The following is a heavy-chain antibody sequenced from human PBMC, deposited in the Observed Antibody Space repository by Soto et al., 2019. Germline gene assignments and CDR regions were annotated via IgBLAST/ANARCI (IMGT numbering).Heavy chain of an antibody. CDR2: IYYSGST. CDR3: ARGVDRQWADY. Sequence: SETLSLTCTFSCGSLNAYFWTWIRQPPGKGLEWIGYIYYSGSTDYNPSLKSRVSISLHTSKNQFSLKLSSVTAADTAVYYCARGVDRQWADYWGQGTLVTVSS. J-gene: IGHJ4*02. D-gene: IGHD6-19*01. CDR1: CGSLNAYF. V-gene: IGHV4-59*01.